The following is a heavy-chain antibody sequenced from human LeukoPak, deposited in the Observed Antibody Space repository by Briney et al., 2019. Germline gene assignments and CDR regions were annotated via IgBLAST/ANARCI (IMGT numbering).Heavy chain of an antibody. J-gene: IGHJ5*02. Sequence: SETLSLTCTVSGGSISSGGYYWSWIRQHPGKGLEWTGYIYYSGSTYYNPSLKSRVTISVDTSKNQFSLKLSSVTAADTAVYYCARDTVDQSWFDPWGQGTLVTVSS. D-gene: IGHD4-23*01. CDR1: GGSISSGGYY. CDR3: ARDTVDQSWFDP. V-gene: IGHV4-31*03. CDR2: IYYSGST.